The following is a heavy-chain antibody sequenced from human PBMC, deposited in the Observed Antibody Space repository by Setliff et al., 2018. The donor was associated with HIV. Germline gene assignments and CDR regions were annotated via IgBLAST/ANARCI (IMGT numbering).Heavy chain of an antibody. CDR1: GFTLSGIA. V-gene: IGHV3-30*04. CDR3: ARDQVANYYGSGIDY. CDR2: ISYDGNDK. D-gene: IGHD3-10*01. J-gene: IGHJ4*02. Sequence: GGSLRLSCAASGFTLSGIAMHWVRQAPGKGLEWVSTISYDGNDKFYTDSVKGRFTISRDNSKNTLYLQMNSLRAEDTAVYYCARDQVANYYGSGIDYWGQGTLVTVSS.